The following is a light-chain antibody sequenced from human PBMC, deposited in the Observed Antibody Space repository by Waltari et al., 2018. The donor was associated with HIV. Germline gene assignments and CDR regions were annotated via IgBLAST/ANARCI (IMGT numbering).Light chain of an antibody. CDR1: SRDVGGYNY. V-gene: IGLV2-14*01. Sequence: QSALTQPASVSGSPGQSITISCTGTSRDVGGYNYVSWYQQYPGNAPKVIIYEVSNRPSGVSSRFSGSKSGNTASLTISGLQAEDEADYYCGSYRSTTILDVFGGGTKLTVL. CDR3: GSYRSTTILDV. CDR2: EVS. J-gene: IGLJ3*02.